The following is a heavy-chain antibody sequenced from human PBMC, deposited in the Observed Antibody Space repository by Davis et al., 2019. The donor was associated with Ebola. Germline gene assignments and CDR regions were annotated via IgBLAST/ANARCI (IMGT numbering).Heavy chain of an antibody. CDR1: GGSFRGYY. CDR3: ARHQTGRGISFGAGGYYFDY. J-gene: IGHJ4*02. Sequence: MPSETLSLTCAVYGGSFRGYYWSWIRQPPGKGLEWIGEINHSGSTNYNPSLKSRVTISVDTSKNQFSLKLSSVTAADTAVYYCARHQTGRGISFGAGGYYFDYWGQGTLVTVSS. V-gene: IGHV4-34*01. CDR2: INHSGST. D-gene: IGHD3-16*01.